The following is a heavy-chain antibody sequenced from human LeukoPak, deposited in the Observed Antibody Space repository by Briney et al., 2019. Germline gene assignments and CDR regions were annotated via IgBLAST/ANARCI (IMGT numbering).Heavy chain of an antibody. V-gene: IGHV4-31*03. CDR3: ARNYYDSSGYYLVDY. D-gene: IGHD3-22*01. CDR1: GGSISSGGYY. CDR2: IYYSGST. J-gene: IGHJ4*02. Sequence: SQTLSLTCTVSGGSISSGGYYWSWIRQHPGKGLEWIGYIYYSGSTYYNPSLKSRVTISVDKSKNQFSLKLSSVTAADTAVYYCARNYYDSSGYYLVDYWGQGTLVTVSS.